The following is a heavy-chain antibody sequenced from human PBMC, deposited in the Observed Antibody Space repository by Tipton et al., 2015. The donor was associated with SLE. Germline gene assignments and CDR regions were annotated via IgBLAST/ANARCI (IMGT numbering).Heavy chain of an antibody. CDR3: AKSYYDIQMGDYYYMDV. CDR1: GFTFSSYA. CDR2: IYSGGSST. Sequence: SLRLSCAASGFTFSSYAMSWVRQAPGKGLEWVSVIYSGGSSTYYADSVKGRFTISRDNSKNTLYLQMNSLRAEDTAVYYCAKSYYDIQMGDYYYMDVWGKGTTVTVSS. J-gene: IGHJ6*03. V-gene: IGHV3-23*03. D-gene: IGHD3-9*01.